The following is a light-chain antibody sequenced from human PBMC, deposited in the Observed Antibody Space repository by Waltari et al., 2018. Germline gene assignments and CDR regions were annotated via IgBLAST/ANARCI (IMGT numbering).Light chain of an antibody. CDR1: QNINIF. V-gene: IGKV1-39*01. CDR2: AAS. CDR3: QQSDTFFALT. Sequence: DIQMTQSPSSLSASVGDRVTITCRASQNINIFLSWYQQRPGRAPRLLIYAASSLHSGVPSRFSGSGSGTDFTLTIASLQPKDFATYYCQQSDTFFALTFGGGTKVEI. J-gene: IGKJ4*01.